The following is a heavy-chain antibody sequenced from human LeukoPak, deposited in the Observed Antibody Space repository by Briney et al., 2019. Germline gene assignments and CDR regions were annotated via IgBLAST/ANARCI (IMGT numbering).Heavy chain of an antibody. CDR2: ISGSGGST. CDR3: AKDRGVGDIVVVPAEAFDI. Sequence: GGSLRLSCAASGFTFSSYAMSWVRQAPGKGLEWVSAISGSGGSTYYADSVKGRFTISRHNSKNTLYLQMNSLRAEDTAVYYCAKDRGVGDIVVVPAEAFDIWGQGTMVTVSS. D-gene: IGHD2-2*01. V-gene: IGHV3-23*01. CDR1: GFTFSSYA. J-gene: IGHJ3*02.